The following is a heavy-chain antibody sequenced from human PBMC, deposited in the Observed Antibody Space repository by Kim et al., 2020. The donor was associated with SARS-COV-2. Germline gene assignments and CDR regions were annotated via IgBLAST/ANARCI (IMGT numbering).Heavy chain of an antibody. J-gene: IGHJ4*02. V-gene: IGHV4-31*03. D-gene: IGHD5-18*01. CDR1: GGSISSGGYY. CDR2: IYYSGST. Sequence: SETLSLTCTVSGGSISSGGYYWSWIRQHPGKGLEWIGYIYYSGSTYYNPSLKSRVTISVDTSKNQFSLKLSSVTAADTAVYYCARDSSGDTAMAHLFDYWGQGTLVTVSS. CDR3: ARDSSGDTAMAHLFDY.